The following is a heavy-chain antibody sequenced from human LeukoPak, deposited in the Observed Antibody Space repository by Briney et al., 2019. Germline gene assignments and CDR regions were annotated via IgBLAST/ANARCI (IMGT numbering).Heavy chain of an antibody. CDR2: ISSSSSYI. V-gene: IGHV3-21*01. J-gene: IGHJ4*02. D-gene: IGHD6-19*01. Sequence: GGSLRLSCAASGFAFNSQTMSWVRQAPGKGLEWVSSISSSSSYIYYADSVKGRFTISRDNAKNSLYLQMNSLRAEDTAVYYCARAIAVAGTESHDYWGQGTLVTVSS. CDR1: GFAFNSQT. CDR3: ARAIAVAGTESHDY.